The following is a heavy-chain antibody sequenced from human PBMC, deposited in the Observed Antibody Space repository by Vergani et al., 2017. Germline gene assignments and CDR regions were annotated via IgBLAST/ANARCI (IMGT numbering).Heavy chain of an antibody. J-gene: IGHJ3*02. CDR3: AGGVVAAEDAFDI. V-gene: IGHV4-30-2*01. CDR2: IYHSGST. Sequence: QLQLQESGSGLVKPSQTLSLTCAVSGGSISSGGYSWSWIRQPPGKGLEWIGYIYHSGSTYYNPSLKSRVTISVDRAKNQFSLKLSSVTAADTAVYYCAGGVVAAEDAFDIWGQGTMVTVSS. CDR1: GGSISSGGYS. D-gene: IGHD6-13*01.